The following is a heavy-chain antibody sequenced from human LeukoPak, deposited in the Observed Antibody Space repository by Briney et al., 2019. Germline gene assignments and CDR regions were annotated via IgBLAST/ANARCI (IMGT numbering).Heavy chain of an antibody. D-gene: IGHD3-16*02. CDR2: IYYSGST. J-gene: IGHJ4*02. CDR3: ARHRGARLSPIDY. CDR1: GGSISSSSFY. Sequence: SETLSLTCTVCGGSISSSSFYWGWIRQPPGKGLEWIGTIYYSGSTFYNPSLKSRVTLSVDTSKTQFSLKLNSVTAADTAVYYCARHRGARLSPIDYWGQGTLVTVSS. V-gene: IGHV4-39*01.